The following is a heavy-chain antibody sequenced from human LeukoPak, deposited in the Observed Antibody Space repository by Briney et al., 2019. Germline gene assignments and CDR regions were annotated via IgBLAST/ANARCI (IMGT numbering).Heavy chain of an antibody. CDR2: ISYDGSNK. D-gene: IGHD3-10*01. V-gene: IGHV3-30*18. CDR3: AKDRSTLASYGSGSYYNRRPPDV. J-gene: IGHJ6*02. CDR1: GFTFSSYG. Sequence: GRSLRLSCAASGFTFSSYGMHWVRQAPGKGLEWVAVISYDGSNKYYADSVKGRFTISRDNSKNTLYLQMNSLRAEDTAVYYCAKDRSTLASYGSGSYYNRRPPDVWDQGTTVTVSS.